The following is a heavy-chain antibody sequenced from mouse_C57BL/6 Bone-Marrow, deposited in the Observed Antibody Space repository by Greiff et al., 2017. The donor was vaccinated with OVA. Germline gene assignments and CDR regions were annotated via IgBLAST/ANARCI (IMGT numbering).Heavy chain of an antibody. Sequence: EVMLVESGEGLVKPGGSLKLSCAASGFTFSSYAMSWVRQTPEKRLEWVAYISRGGDYIYYADTVKGRFTISRDNARNTLYLQMSSLKSEDTAMYYCTRDPYPYYAMDYWGQGTSVTVSS. CDR2: ISRGGDYI. V-gene: IGHV5-9-1*02. CDR3: TRDPYPYYAMDY. J-gene: IGHJ4*01. CDR1: GFTFSSYA. D-gene: IGHD2-10*01.